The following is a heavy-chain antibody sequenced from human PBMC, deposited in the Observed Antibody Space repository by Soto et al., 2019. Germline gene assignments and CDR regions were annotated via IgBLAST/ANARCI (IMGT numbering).Heavy chain of an antibody. V-gene: IGHV3-74*01. Sequence: EVQLVESGGAIVPPGGSLRLSCATSGFTFSSYPIHWVRQAPGKGPVWVSRITEDGSGTTYADSVKGRFTVTRDNAKNTMYLQMSGPGAEDTEVYHCVRGTNGWRGMDYWGQGTLVTVSS. J-gene: IGHJ4*02. D-gene: IGHD2-8*01. CDR2: ITEDGSGT. CDR3: VRGTNGWRGMDY. CDR1: GFTFSSYP.